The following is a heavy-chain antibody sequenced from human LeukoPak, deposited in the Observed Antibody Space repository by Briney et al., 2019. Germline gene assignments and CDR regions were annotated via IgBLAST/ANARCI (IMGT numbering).Heavy chain of an antibody. D-gene: IGHD2-15*01. CDR1: GFTFSDYY. CDR3: AREYCSGGSCYSNDYYYYMDV. V-gene: IGHV3-11*01. CDR2: ISSSGSTI. J-gene: IGHJ6*03. Sequence: GGSLRLSCAASGFTFSDYYMSWIRQAPGKGLEWVSYISSSGSTIYYADSVKGRFTISRDNAKNSLYLQMNSLRAEDTAVYYCAREYCSGGSCYSNDYYYYMDVWGKGTTVTISS.